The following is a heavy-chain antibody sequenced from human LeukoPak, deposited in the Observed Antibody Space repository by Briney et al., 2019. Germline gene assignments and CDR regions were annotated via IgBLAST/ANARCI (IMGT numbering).Heavy chain of an antibody. Sequence: GGSLRLSCAASGFTFSSYAMSWVRQAPGKGLEWVSAISGSGGSTYYADSVKGRFTISRDNSKNSLYLQMNSLRTEDPALYYCAKGFREDSYGHGGYDYWGQGTLVTVSS. CDR3: AKGFREDSYGHGGYDY. J-gene: IGHJ4*02. D-gene: IGHD5-18*01. V-gene: IGHV3-23*01. CDR2: ISGSGGST. CDR1: GFTFSSYA.